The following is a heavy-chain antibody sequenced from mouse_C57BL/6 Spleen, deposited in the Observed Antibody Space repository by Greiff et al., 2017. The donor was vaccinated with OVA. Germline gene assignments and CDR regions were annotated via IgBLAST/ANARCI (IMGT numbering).Heavy chain of an antibody. Sequence: QVQLKQPGAELVKPGASVKVSCKASGYTFTSYWMHWVKQRPGQGLEWIGRIHPSDSDTNYNQKFKGKATLTVDKSSSTAYMQLSSLTSEDSAVYYCAISSSGYVLDYWGQGTTLTVSS. V-gene: IGHV1-74*01. J-gene: IGHJ2*01. CDR3: AISSSGYVLDY. CDR1: GYTFTSYW. D-gene: IGHD3-2*02. CDR2: IHPSDSDT.